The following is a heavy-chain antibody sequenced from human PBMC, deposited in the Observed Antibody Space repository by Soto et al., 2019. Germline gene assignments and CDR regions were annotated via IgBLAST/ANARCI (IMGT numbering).Heavy chain of an antibody. CDR3: TPDPGPTTTGY. D-gene: IGHD4-17*01. J-gene: IGHJ4*02. V-gene: IGHV3-15*07. CDR1: GFSFSDAW. CDR2: VRPTIDGGAT. Sequence: EVQLVESGGGLVEPGGSLRLSCAASGFSFSDAWMNWVRQAPGKGLEWVGRVRPTIDGGATDYAAPVKGRFTISRDDSKTTLYLQMSSLKTEDTAVYYCTPDPGPTTTGYWGQGTLVTVSS.